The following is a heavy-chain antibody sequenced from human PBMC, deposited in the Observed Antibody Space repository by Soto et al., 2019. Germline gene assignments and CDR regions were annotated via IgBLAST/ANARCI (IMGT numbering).Heavy chain of an antibody. CDR1: GFTVSSNY. CDR3: ASSDSSGYYTYYYYYGMDV. D-gene: IGHD3-22*01. Sequence: EVQLVESGGGLVQPGGSLRLSCAASGFTVSSNYMSWVRQAPGKGLEWVSVIYSGGSTYYADSVKGRFTISRDNSKNTLYIQMNSLRPEDTAVYYCASSDSSGYYTYYYYYGMDVWGQGTTVTVSS. J-gene: IGHJ6*02. CDR2: IYSGGST. V-gene: IGHV3-66*01.